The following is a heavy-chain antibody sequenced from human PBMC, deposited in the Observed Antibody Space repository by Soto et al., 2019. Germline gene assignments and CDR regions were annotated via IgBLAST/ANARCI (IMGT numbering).Heavy chain of an antibody. V-gene: IGHV3-53*01. CDR1: VLSVTTSH. J-gene: IGHJ5*02. Sequence: PGGSLRLSCAASVLSVTTSHIIWVRQAPGKGLEWVSVMYSGASGTRYADSVKGRFIVSRDNSKNTVYLQMNSLRVEDTAIYYCVRDVAGGARFVRFDLWGQGTVVTVSS. CDR3: VRDVAGGARFVRFDL. CDR2: MYSGASGT. D-gene: IGHD6-6*01.